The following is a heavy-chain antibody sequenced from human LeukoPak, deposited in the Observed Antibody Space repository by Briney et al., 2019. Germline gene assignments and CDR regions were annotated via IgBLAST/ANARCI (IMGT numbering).Heavy chain of an antibody. CDR3: ARGGRDSSGWYPRLDY. CDR2: INHSGST. CDR1: GGSFSGYY. J-gene: IGHJ4*02. D-gene: IGHD6-19*01. V-gene: IGHV4-34*01. Sequence: TSETLSLTCAVYGGSFSGYYWSWIRQPPGKGLEWIGEINHSGSTNYNPSLKSRVTISVDTSKNQFSLKLSSVTAAGTAVYYCARGGRDSSGWYPRLDYWGQGTLVTVSS.